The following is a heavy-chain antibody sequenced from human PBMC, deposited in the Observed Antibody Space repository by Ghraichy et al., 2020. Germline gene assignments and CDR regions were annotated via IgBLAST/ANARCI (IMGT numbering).Heavy chain of an antibody. V-gene: IGHV3-7*03. Sequence: GGSLRLSCAASGFTFSSYCMSWVRQAPGKGLEWVANIKQDGSEKYYVDSVKGRFTISRDNAKNSLYLQMNSLRAEDTAVYYCARDLAGDYWFDPWGQGTLVTVSS. CDR1: GFTFSSYC. CDR2: IKQDGSEK. D-gene: IGHD3-9*01. CDR3: ARDLAGDYWFDP. J-gene: IGHJ5*02.